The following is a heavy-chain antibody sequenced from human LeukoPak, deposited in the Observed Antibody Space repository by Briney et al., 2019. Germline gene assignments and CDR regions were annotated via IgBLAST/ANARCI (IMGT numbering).Heavy chain of an antibody. Sequence: GGSLRLSCAASGFTVSSNYMSWVRQAPGKGLEWVSSISSSSSYIYYADSVKGRFTISRDNAKNSLYLQMNSLRAEDTAVYYCARGTELMAYYFDYWGQGTLVTVSS. CDR3: ARGTELMAYYFDY. J-gene: IGHJ4*02. V-gene: IGHV3-21*01. D-gene: IGHD2-8*01. CDR2: ISSSSSYI. CDR1: GFTVSSNY.